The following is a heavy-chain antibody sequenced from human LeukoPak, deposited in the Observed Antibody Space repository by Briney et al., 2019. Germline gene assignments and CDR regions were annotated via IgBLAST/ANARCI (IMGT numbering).Heavy chain of an antibody. CDR1: GITFSNHA. J-gene: IGHJ1*01. CDR3: ARDTGSASAPTFQ. CDR2: VSYDGSNK. V-gene: IGHV3-30-3*01. Sequence: GGSLRLSCAASGITFSNHAMAWVRQAPGKGLEWVAVVSYDGSNKFYAESARGRFTISRDTSKNPLYLQMIRLRAEDTAVYFCARDTGSASAPTFQ. D-gene: IGHD3-10*01.